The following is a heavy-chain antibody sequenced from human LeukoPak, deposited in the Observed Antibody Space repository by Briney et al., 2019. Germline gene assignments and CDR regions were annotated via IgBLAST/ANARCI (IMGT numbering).Heavy chain of an antibody. D-gene: IGHD5-12*01. CDR1: GYTFTGCY. V-gene: IGHV1-2*02. CDR3: ARAGVPSGYGVYNWFDP. CDR2: INPNSGGT. J-gene: IGHJ5*02. Sequence: GASVKVSCKASGYTFTGCYMHWVRQAPGQGLEWMGWINPNSGGTSYAQKFQGRVTMTRDTSISTAYMELSRLRSDDTAVYYCARAGVPSGYGVYNWFDPWGQGALVTVSS.